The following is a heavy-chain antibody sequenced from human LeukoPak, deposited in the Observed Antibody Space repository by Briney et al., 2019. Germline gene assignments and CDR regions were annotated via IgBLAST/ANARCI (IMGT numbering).Heavy chain of an antibody. D-gene: IGHD3-9*01. CDR2: LDPNSGGT. Sequence: ASVKVSCKASGYTFTGYAMHWVRQAPGHGLEWVGRLDPNSGGTNYAQDFQGRVTITRDTSINTAYMELSRLRSDDTAKYYCTRDLTISGPIGIWGQGTLVTVSA. J-gene: IGHJ4*02. V-gene: IGHV1-2*06. CDR1: GYTFTGYA. CDR3: TRDLTISGPIGI.